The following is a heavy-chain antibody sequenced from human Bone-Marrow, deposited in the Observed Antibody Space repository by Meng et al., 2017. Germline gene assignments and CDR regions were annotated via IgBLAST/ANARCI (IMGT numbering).Heavy chain of an antibody. CDR3: AKNTNLEWLVPDPFDY. Sequence: GGSLRLSCAASGFTFEDYAMHWVRQAPGKGLEWVSGISWNSGTLGYAKSVDSRFTISRDNAKNSLDLQMISLRAEDTAVYYCAKNTNLEWLVPDPFDYWGQGTLVTVSS. CDR1: GFTFEDYA. J-gene: IGHJ4*02. CDR2: ISWNSGTL. V-gene: IGHV3-9*01. D-gene: IGHD6-19*01.